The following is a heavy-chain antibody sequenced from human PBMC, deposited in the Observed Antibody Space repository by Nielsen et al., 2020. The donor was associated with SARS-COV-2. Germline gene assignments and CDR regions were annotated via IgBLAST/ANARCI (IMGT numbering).Heavy chain of an antibody. CDR1: GCSISSGGYY. CDR3: ARAPGVQLWFNGMDV. J-gene: IGHJ6*02. V-gene: IGHV4-30-4*01. CDR2: IYYSGST. D-gene: IGHD5-18*01. Sequence: SVTLSLTCTVSGCSISSGGYYWSWIRQPPGKGLEWIGYIYYSGSTYYNPSLKSRVTISVDTSKNQFSLKLSSVTAADTAVYYCARAPGVQLWFNGMDVWGQGTTVTVSS.